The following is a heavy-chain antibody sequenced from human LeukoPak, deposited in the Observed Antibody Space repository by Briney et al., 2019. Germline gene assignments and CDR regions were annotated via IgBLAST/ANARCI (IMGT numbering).Heavy chain of an antibody. CDR1: GGSISSSNW. D-gene: IGHD3-10*01. J-gene: IGHJ4*02. CDR3: GRTEYYFDY. V-gene: IGHV4-4*02. Sequence: PSGTLSLTCAVSGGSISSSNWWSWARQSPGKGLEWIGEIHQSGGTNYNPSLKSRVTILIDKSKNQISLELTSVTAADTAVYYCGRTEYYFDYWGQGTLVTVSS. CDR2: IHQSGGT.